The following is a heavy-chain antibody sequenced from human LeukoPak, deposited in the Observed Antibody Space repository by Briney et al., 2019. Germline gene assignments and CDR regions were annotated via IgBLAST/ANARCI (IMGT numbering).Heavy chain of an antibody. CDR3: ARSGHRRYYYSSGPEY. J-gene: IGHJ4*02. D-gene: IGHD3-10*01. CDR1: GYTFTNYA. CDR2: ISTYNGNT. Sequence: ASVKVSCKTSGYTFTNYAISWVRQAPGQGLEWMGWISTYNGNTNYAQKLQGRVTVTTDTSTSTAYMELGSLRSDDTAVYYCARSGHRRYYYSSGPEYWGQGTLVTVSS. V-gene: IGHV1-18*01.